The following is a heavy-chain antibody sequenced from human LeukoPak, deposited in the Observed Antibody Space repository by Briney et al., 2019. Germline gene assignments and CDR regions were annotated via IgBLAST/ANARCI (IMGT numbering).Heavy chain of an antibody. V-gene: IGHV3-48*03. D-gene: IGHD3-9*01. CDR1: GFTFSSYG. CDR2: ISDSSSTI. CDR3: ARWGATGYGDY. J-gene: IGHJ4*02. Sequence: PGGSLRLSRAASGFTFSSYGMNWVRQAPGKGLEWVSYISDSSSTIDYADSVKGRLTISRDNAKNSLYLQMNSLRAEDTAVYYCARWGATGYGDYWGQGTLVTVSS.